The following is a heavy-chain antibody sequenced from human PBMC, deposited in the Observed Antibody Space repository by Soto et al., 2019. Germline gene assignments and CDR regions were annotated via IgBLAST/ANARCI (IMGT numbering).Heavy chain of an antibody. CDR3: AREGILGLFDAYDL. CDR1: GYTFTSSG. J-gene: IGHJ3*01. CDR2: ISTHNGNT. V-gene: IGHV1-18*04. D-gene: IGHD3-3*01. Sequence: ASVKVSCKASGYTFTSSGISWVRQAPGQRLEWMGWISTHNGNTIYAQKFQGRVIMTMDTSTTTVYMELGSLRPDDTAVYLCAREGILGLFDAYDLWGQGTMVTVS.